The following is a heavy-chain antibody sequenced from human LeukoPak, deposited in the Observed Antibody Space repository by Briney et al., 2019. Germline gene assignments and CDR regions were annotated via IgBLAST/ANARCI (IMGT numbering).Heavy chain of an antibody. V-gene: IGHV1-18*01. CDR1: GYTFTSYG. Sequence: ASVKVSCKASGYTFTSYGISWVRQAPGQGLEWMGWISAYNGNTNYAQKLQGRVTMTTDTSTGTAYMELRSLRSDDTAVYYCARLASYYYGSEPLGWFDPWGQGTLVTVSS. CDR3: ARLASYYYGSEPLGWFDP. D-gene: IGHD3-10*01. J-gene: IGHJ5*02. CDR2: ISAYNGNT.